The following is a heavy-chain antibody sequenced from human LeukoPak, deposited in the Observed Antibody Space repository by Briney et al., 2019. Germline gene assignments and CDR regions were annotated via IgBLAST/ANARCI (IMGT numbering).Heavy chain of an antibody. CDR1: GDSISSYY. V-gene: IGHV4-59*01. D-gene: IGHD6-6*01. CDR3: ARVGGIAARFYYYMDV. Sequence: SETLSLTCTVSGDSISSYYWSWIRQPPGKGLEWIGYIYYSGSTNYNPSLKSRVTISVDAPKNQFSLKLSSVTAADTAVYYCARVGGIAARFYYYMDVWGKGTTVTVSS. CDR2: IYYSGST. J-gene: IGHJ6*03.